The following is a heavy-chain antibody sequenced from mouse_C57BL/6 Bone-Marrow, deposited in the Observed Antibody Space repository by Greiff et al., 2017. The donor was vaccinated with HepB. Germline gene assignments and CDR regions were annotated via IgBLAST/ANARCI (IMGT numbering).Heavy chain of an antibody. CDR1: GYTFTDYY. CDR3: AREEVLRRDYYAMDY. D-gene: IGHD1-1*01. CDR2: IYPGSGNT. J-gene: IGHJ4*01. V-gene: IGHV1-76*01. Sequence: VKLLESGAELVRPGASVKLSCKASGYTFTDYYINWVKQRPGQGLEWIARIYPGSGNTYYNEKFKGKATLTAEKSSSTAYMQLSSLTSEDSAVYFCAREEVLRRDYYAMDYWGQGTSVTVSS.